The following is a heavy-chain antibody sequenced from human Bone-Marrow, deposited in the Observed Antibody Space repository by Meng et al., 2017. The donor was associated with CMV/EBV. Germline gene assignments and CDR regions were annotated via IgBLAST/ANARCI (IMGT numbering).Heavy chain of an antibody. CDR1: GGPISSYY. CDR3: ARVGYFYYYGMDV. CDR2: IYYSGST. Sequence: SEPLSLTCTVSGGPISSYYWSWIRQPPGKGLEWIGYIYYSGSTNYNPSLKSRITISVDTSKNQFSLLLSSVTAADTAVYSCARVGYFYYYGMDVWGQGTTVTVSS. V-gene: IGHV4-59*01. D-gene: IGHD6-13*01. J-gene: IGHJ6*02.